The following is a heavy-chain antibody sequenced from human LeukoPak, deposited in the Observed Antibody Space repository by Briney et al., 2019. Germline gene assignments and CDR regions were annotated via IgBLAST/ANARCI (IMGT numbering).Heavy chain of an antibody. Sequence: AASVKVSCKASGYTFTSYGISWVRQAPGQGLEWMGWISAYNGNTNYAQKLQGRVTMTTDTSTSTAYMELRSLRSDDTAVYYCARVRLSIFGVVISNWFDPWGQGTLVTVSS. V-gene: IGHV1-18*01. D-gene: IGHD3-3*01. CDR2: ISAYNGNT. CDR1: GYTFTSYG. J-gene: IGHJ5*02. CDR3: ARVRLSIFGVVISNWFDP.